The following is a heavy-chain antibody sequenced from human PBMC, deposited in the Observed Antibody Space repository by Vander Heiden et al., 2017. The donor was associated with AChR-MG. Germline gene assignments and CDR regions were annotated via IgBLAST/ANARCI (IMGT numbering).Heavy chain of an antibody. Sequence: QVQLQESGPGLVKPSQTLSLTCTVSGASISSGDYYWSWIRQPPGKGLEWIGCIYSSGSTYYNPSLKSRLTISADTSKNQFSLKLSSVTAADPAVYYCARGDAFDNWGQGTMVTVSS. J-gene: IGHJ3*02. CDR1: GASISSGDYY. V-gene: IGHV4-30-4*01. CDR3: ARGDAFDN. CDR2: IYSSGST.